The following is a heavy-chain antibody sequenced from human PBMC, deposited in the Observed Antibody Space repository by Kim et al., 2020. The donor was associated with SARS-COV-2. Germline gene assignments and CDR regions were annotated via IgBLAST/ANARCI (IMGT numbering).Heavy chain of an antibody. CDR2: INQNVDET. J-gene: IGHJ5*02. Sequence: LSLTCAASGFSFSDYWMNWVRQAPGKGLEGGSGINQNVDETYYLESLKGLFTVTSNNAKRSVFLQIDRLTVDDTAVYYCAREDSAWGVNWFDPWGQGTLVPVPA. D-gene: IGHD3-16*01. CDR3: AREDSAWGVNWFDP. CDR1: GFSFSDYW. V-gene: IGHV3-7*05.